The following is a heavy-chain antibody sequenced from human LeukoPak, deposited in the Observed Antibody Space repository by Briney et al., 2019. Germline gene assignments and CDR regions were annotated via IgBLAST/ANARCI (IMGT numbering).Heavy chain of an antibody. CDR3: AKDLGGGSWYEDAFDI. J-gene: IGHJ3*02. D-gene: IGHD6-13*01. Sequence: GGSLRLACAASGFTFSDFGMHWVRQAPGKGLEWVAMIWYDGSKEYYMESVKGRFTISRDNSKNTLYLQMNSLRAEDTAVYYCAKDLGGGSWYEDAFDIWGQGTMVTVSS. CDR1: GFTFSDFG. CDR2: IWYDGSKE. V-gene: IGHV3-30*02.